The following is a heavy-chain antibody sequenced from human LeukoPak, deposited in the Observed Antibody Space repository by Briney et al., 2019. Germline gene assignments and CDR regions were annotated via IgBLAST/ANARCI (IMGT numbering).Heavy chain of an antibody. CDR3: ATGDIVVVPAADNWFDP. Sequence: ASVKVSCKASGYTFTSYGISWVRQAPGQGLEWMGWINPNSGGTSYAQKFQGRVTMTRDTSISTAYMELSRLRSDDTAVYYCATGDIVVVPAADNWFDPWGQGTLVTVSS. CDR1: GYTFTSYG. CDR2: INPNSGGT. D-gene: IGHD2-2*01. V-gene: IGHV1-2*02. J-gene: IGHJ5*02.